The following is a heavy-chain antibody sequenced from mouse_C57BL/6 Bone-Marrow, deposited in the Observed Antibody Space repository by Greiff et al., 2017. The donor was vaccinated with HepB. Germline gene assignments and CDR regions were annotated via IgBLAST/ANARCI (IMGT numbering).Heavy chain of an antibody. CDR2: IYPGSGNT. CDR1: GYTFTDYY. J-gene: IGHJ3*01. D-gene: IGHD2-5*01. V-gene: IGHV1-76*01. Sequence: VQLQQSGAELVRPGASVKLSCKASGYTFTDYYINWVKQRPGQGLEWIARIYPGSGNTYYNEKFKGKATLTADKSSSTAYMHLSSLTSEDSAVYVCARSPYDSNDVFAYWGQGTLVTVSS. CDR3: ARSPYDSNDVFAY.